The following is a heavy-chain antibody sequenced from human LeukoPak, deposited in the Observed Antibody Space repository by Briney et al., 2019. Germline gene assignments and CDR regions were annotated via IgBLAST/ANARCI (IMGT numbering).Heavy chain of an antibody. Sequence: GGSLRLSCDVSGLTFSRYAMGWVRQAPGKGLEWVSSISESGTGTYYADSVKGRFTISRDNSKNTLSLHMNSLRAEDTAVYYCAKDIAQGYTFGSIEQDYWGQGTLVTVSS. CDR1: GLTFSRYA. CDR3: AKDIAQGYTFGSIEQDY. D-gene: IGHD5-18*01. J-gene: IGHJ4*02. CDR2: ISESGTGT. V-gene: IGHV3-23*01.